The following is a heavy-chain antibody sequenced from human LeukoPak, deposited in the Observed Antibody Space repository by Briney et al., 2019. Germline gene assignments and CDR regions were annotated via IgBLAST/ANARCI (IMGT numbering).Heavy chain of an antibody. Sequence: PSETLSLTCTVSGGSISSSSYYWGWIRQPPGKGLEWIGSIYYSGSTYYNPSLKSRVTISVDTSKNQFSLKLSSVTAADTAVYYCAREPVWPSGVVVVAATLDYWGQGTLVTASS. CDR2: IYYSGST. D-gene: IGHD2-15*01. CDR1: GGSISSSSYY. J-gene: IGHJ4*02. V-gene: IGHV4-39*07. CDR3: AREPVWPSGVVVVAATLDY.